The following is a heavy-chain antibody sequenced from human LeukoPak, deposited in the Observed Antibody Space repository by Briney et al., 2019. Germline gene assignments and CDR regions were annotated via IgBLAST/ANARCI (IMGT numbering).Heavy chain of an antibody. J-gene: IGHJ4*02. CDR2: IIPIFGTA. D-gene: IGHD1-26*01. Sequence: ASVKVSCKASGGTFSSYAISWVRQAPGQGLEWMGGIIPIFGTANYAQKFQGRVTITTDESTSTAYMELSSLRSEDTAVYYCARVAGGSYHLDDYWGQGTLVTVSS. CDR3: ARVAGGSYHLDDY. V-gene: IGHV1-69*05. CDR1: GGTFSSYA.